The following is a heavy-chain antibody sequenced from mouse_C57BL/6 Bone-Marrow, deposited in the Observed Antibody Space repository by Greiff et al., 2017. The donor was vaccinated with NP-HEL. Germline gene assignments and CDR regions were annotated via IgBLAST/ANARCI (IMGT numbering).Heavy chain of an antibody. Sequence: VQLQQSGAELVRPGASVTLSCKASGYTFTDYEMHWVKQTPVHGLEWIGAIDPETGGTAYNQKFKGKAILTADKSSSTAYMELRSLTSGDSAGYYCTRRDYSGQGTLVTVSA. J-gene: IGHJ3*01. V-gene: IGHV1-15*01. CDR1: GYTFTDYE. CDR2: IDPETGGT. CDR3: TRRDY.